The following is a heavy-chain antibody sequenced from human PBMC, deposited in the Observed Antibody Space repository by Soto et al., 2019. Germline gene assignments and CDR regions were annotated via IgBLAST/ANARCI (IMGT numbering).Heavy chain of an antibody. D-gene: IGHD2-21*01. Sequence: RLSCAASGFTFSSYAMSWVRQAPGKGLEWVSFFSVSGGSPYYADSVKGRFTISRDNSKNTLYLQMNSLRAEDTAVYYCAKKSVWPSWGQGTLVTVSS. CDR2: FSVSGGSP. J-gene: IGHJ5*02. CDR1: GFTFSSYA. V-gene: IGHV3-23*01. CDR3: AKKSVWPS.